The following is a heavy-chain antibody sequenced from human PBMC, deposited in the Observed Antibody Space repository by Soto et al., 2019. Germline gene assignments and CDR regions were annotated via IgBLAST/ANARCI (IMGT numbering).Heavy chain of an antibody. CDR3: ARANVNVVPAERRGWFDP. D-gene: IGHD2-2*01. CDR2: IYYSGST. J-gene: IGHJ5*02. CDR1: VGSISIGDYY. V-gene: IGHV4-30-4*01. Sequence: SEALCVTCTFSVGSISIGDYYWSWIRQPPGKGMAWIAYIYYSGSTYYNPSLRGRVTISVDTSKNHFSLKLSSVTAADTAVYFCARANVNVVPAERRGWFDPWGQGTLVTVSS.